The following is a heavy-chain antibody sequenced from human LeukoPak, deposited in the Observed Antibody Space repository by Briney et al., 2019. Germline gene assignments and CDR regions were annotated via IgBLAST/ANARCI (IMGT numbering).Heavy chain of an antibody. J-gene: IGHJ4*02. V-gene: IGHV1-18*04. Sequence: GASVTVSFKPSGYTFTICGISWVRQAPGQGLEWMGWIGAYNGDTNYAQKFQGRVTMTTDTSTSTAYMDLRSLRSDDTAVYYCTRDHCRGDNCPSFDYWGQGTLVTVSS. D-gene: IGHD2-15*01. CDR1: GYTFTICG. CDR2: IGAYNGDT. CDR3: TRDHCRGDNCPSFDY.